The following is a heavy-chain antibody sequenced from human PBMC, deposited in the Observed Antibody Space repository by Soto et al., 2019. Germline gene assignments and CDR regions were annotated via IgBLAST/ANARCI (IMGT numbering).Heavy chain of an antibody. J-gene: IGHJ6*03. D-gene: IGHD2-8*02. CDR3: AKDEYWESHFYYFMDL. V-gene: IGHV3-30*18. CDR1: GFTFSSYA. Sequence: QVQLVESGGGMVQPGRSLRLSCEASGFTFSSYAMHWVRQAPGKGLEWVAVISHDGNVNYYSESVKGRFTMSRDNSKDTLYLQMDSLRTEDTAVYFCAKDEYWESHFYYFMDLWGKGTPVTVSS. CDR2: ISHDGNVN.